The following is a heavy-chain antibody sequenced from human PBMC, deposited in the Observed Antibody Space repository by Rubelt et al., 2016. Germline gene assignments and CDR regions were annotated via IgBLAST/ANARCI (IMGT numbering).Heavy chain of an antibody. CDR3: VRDTTYYGMDV. D-gene: IGHD1-1*01. V-gene: IGHV3-7*01. Sequence: VQLVASVGGLVQPGGSLRLSCAASGFTFSTYAMSWVRQAPGKGLEWLANITQDGSESYYVDSVKGRFTISRDNAKNSLYLQMNSLRAEETAVYYCVRDTTYYGMDVWGQGTTVIVS. CDR1: GFTFSTYA. J-gene: IGHJ6*02. CDR2: ITQDGSES.